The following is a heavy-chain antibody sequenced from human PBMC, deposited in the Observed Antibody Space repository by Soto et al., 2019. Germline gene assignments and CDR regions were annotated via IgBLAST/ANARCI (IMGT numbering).Heavy chain of an antibody. Sequence: GGSLRLSCAASGFTFSSYAMHWVRQAPGKGLEWVAVISYDGSNKYYADSVKGRFTISRDNSKNTLYLQMNSLRAEDTAVYYCARDEWSGYYNDAFDIWGQGTMVTVSS. CDR2: ISYDGSNK. J-gene: IGHJ3*02. CDR1: GFTFSSYA. CDR3: ARDEWSGYYNDAFDI. V-gene: IGHV3-30-3*01. D-gene: IGHD3-3*01.